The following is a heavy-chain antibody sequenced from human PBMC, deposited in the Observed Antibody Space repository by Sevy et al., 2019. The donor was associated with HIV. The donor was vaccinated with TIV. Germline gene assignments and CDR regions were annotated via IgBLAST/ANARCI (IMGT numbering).Heavy chain of an antibody. J-gene: IGHJ6*02. D-gene: IGHD3-22*01. CDR3: ARHPTGYDSSGYYYDYYYYGMDV. CDR2: ISSSSSTI. Sequence: GGSLRLSCAASGFTFSSYSMNWARQAPGKGLEWVSYISSSSSTIYYADSVKGRFTISRDNAKNSLYLQMNSLRDEDMAVYYCARHPTGYDSSGYYYDYYYYGMDVWGQGTTVTVSS. CDR1: GFTFSSYS. V-gene: IGHV3-48*02.